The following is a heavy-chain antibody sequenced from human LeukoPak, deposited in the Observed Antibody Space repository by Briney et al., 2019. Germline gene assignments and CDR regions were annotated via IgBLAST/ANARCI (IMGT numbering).Heavy chain of an antibody. D-gene: IGHD3-3*01. J-gene: IGHJ4*02. CDR3: AKDSFITIFGVGSGY. Sequence: GGSLRLSCAASGFTFSSYAMSWVRQAPGKGLEWVSAISGSGGSTYYADSVKGRFTISRDNAKNTLYLQMNSLRAEDTAVYYCAKDSFITIFGVGSGYWGQGTLVTVSS. V-gene: IGHV3-23*01. CDR1: GFTFSSYA. CDR2: ISGSGGST.